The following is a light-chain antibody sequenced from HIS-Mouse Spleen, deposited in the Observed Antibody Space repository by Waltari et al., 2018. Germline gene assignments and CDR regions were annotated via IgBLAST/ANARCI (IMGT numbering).Light chain of an antibody. J-gene: IGLJ2*01. CDR3: SSYTSSSFNVV. Sequence: QSALTQPASVSGSPGQSITISCPGTSSDLGVYKSFSWYQQHPGKPPKLMLYDVSNRPSGVSNRFSGSKSGNTASLTISGLQAEDEADYYCSSYTSSSFNVVFGGGTKLTVL. V-gene: IGLV2-14*03. CDR1: SSDLGVYKS. CDR2: DVS.